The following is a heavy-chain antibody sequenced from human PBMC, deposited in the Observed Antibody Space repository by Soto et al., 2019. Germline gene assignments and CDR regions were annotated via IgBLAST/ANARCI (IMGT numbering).Heavy chain of an antibody. J-gene: IGHJ3*02. CDR1: GFTFSSYG. CDR3: ARAALVRGNDAFDI. V-gene: IGHV3-30*03. D-gene: IGHD6-13*01. CDR2: ISYDGSNK. Sequence: GGSLRLSCAASGFTFSSYGMHWVRQAPGKGLEWVAVISYDGSNKYYADSVKGRFTISRDNAKNSLYLQMNSLRDEDTAVYYCARAALVRGNDAFDIWGQGTMVTVSS.